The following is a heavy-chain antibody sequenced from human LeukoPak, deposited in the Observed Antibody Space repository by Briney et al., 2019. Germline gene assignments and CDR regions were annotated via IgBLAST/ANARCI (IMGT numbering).Heavy chain of an antibody. CDR3: ARGSESTTFDY. D-gene: IGHD1-14*01. J-gene: IGHJ4*02. Sequence: ASVKVSCTASGYTFTGYYMHWVRQAPGQGLEWMGWINPNSGGTNFSQKFQGRVTMTRDTSISTAYMELSRLRSDDTAVYYCARGSESTTFDYWGQGTLVTVSS. V-gene: IGHV1-2*02. CDR2: INPNSGGT. CDR1: GYTFTGYY.